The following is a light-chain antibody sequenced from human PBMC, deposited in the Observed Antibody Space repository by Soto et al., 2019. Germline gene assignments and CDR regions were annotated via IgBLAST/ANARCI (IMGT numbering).Light chain of an antibody. J-gene: IGKJ1*01. V-gene: IGKV3-20*01. CDR3: QQYGRSWT. CDR2: GAS. Sequence: EIVLTQSPGTLSLSPGERATLSCRASQSVSSSYLAWYQQKPGQAPRLLIYGASSRATGIPDRLSGSGSGTDFTLTISRLEPEDFAVYYCQQYGRSWTFGQGTKVEIK. CDR1: QSVSSSY.